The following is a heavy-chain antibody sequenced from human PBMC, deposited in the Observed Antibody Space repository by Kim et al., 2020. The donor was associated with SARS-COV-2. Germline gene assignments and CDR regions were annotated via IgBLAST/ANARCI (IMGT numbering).Heavy chain of an antibody. V-gene: IGHV3-21*01. CDR1: GFTFSSYS. D-gene: IGHD1-26*01. J-gene: IGHJ4*02. Sequence: GGSLRLSCAASGFTFSSYSMNWVRQAPGKGLEWVSSISSSSSYIYYADSVKGRFTISRDNAKNSLYLQMNSLRAEDTAVYYCARGLLVGATKPIDYWGQGTLVTVSS. CDR2: ISSSSSYI. CDR3: ARGLLVGATKPIDY.